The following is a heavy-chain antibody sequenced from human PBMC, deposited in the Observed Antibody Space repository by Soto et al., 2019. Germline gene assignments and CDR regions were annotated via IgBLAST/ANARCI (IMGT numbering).Heavy chain of an antibody. J-gene: IGHJ4*02. CDR1: GGTFSSYA. CDR2: IIPIFGTA. Sequence: QVQLVQSGAEVKKPGSSVKVSCKASGGTFSSYAISWVRQAPGQGLEWMGGIIPIFGTANYAQKFQGRVTITADESTSTAYVEVSSLRSEDTAVYYWASDGFPLGELSTLDCCGQETLVTVSS. CDR3: ASDGFPLGELSTLDC. V-gene: IGHV1-69*12. D-gene: IGHD3-16*02.